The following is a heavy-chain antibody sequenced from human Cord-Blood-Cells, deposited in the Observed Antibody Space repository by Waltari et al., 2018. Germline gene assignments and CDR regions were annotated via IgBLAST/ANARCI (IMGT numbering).Heavy chain of an antibody. CDR1: GYTFTGYY. J-gene: IGHJ4*02. CDR2: INPNSGGT. V-gene: IGHV1-2*02. CDR3: ARGAPGAPYSSSYYFDY. Sequence: QVQLVQSGAEVKKPGASVKVSCKASGYTFTGYYMHWVRQAPGQGLEWMGWINPNSGGTNYAQKFQGRVTMTRDTSISTAYMELSRLRSDDTAVYYCARGAPGAPYSSSYYFDYWGQGTLVTVSS. D-gene: IGHD6-6*01.